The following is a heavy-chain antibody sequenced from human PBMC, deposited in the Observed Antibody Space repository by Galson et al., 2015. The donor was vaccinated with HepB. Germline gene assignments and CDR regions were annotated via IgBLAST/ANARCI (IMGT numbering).Heavy chain of an antibody. V-gene: IGHV3-7*03. J-gene: IGHJ4*02. CDR3: ARDRQDPHGFFDY. CDR2: INEDGSEI. Sequence: SLRLSCAVSGFRFNEFYMSWVRQAPGKGLQWVANINEDGSEIYYVYSVEGRYTISRDNAKNSLYLQMNSLRDEDTAVYYCARDRQDPHGFFDYWGQGTPVTVSS. D-gene: IGHD5-24*01. CDR1: GFRFNEFY.